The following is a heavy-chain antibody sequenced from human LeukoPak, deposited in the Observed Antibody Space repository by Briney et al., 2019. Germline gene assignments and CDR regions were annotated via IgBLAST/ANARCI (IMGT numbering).Heavy chain of an antibody. V-gene: IGHV3-21*01. CDR2: ITSSSSYI. CDR1: GFTFSSYC. CDR3: XXXXXXXXXXXWEWDYYQYMDV. D-gene: IGHD3-3*01. J-gene: IGHJ6*03. Sequence: GGSLRLSCAASGFTFSSYCMNWVRQAPGKGLEWVSSITSSSSYIYYADSVKGRFTISRDNAKNSLYLQMNSLRAEDTAVYYCXXXXXXXXXXXWEWDYYQYMDVWGIGATVTVSS.